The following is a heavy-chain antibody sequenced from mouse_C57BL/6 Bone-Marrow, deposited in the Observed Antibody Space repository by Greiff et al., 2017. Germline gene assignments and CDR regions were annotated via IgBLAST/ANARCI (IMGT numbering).Heavy chain of an antibody. Sequence: QVQLQQPGAELVKPGASVKLSCKASGYTFTSYWMQWVKQRPGQGLEWIGEIDPSDSYTNYNQKFKGKATLTVDTSSSTAYMQLSSLTSEDSAVYYCARRAQATWGYWGQGTTLTVSS. CDR3: ARRAQATWGY. V-gene: IGHV1-50*01. D-gene: IGHD3-2*02. CDR2: IDPSDSYT. CDR1: GYTFTSYW. J-gene: IGHJ2*01.